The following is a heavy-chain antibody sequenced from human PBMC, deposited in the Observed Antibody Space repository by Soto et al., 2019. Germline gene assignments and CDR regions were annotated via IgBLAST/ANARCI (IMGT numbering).Heavy chain of an antibody. CDR2: VYYNGNT. J-gene: IGHJ4*02. CDR1: GDSMSTYF. V-gene: IGHV4-59*01. Sequence: SETLSLTCTVSGDSMSTYFWSWIRQPPGKGLKWMGYVYYNGNTTYNPSLKGRVTISVDTSKLQFSLELTSVTAADTAVYYCARGHDFWSGFYTPYFEYWDQKILVTVSS. CDR3: ARGHDFWSGFYTPYFEY. D-gene: IGHD3-3*01.